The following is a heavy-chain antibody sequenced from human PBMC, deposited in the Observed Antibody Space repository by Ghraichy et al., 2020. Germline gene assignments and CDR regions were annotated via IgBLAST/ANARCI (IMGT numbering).Heavy chain of an antibody. CDR2: INPNSGGS. CDR1: GYTFTAYF. D-gene: IGHD4-11*01. CDR3: ARDTDGSFDY. J-gene: IGHJ4*02. Sequence: ASVKVSCKASGYTFTAYFMHLLRQAPGQGLEWMGWINPNSGGSNYAQKFQGRVTMTRDTSISTAYMELSRLRSDDTAVYYCARDTDGSFDYWGQGTLVTVSS. V-gene: IGHV1-2*02.